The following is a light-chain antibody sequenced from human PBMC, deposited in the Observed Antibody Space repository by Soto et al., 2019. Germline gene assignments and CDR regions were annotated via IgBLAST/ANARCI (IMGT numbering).Light chain of an antibody. CDR3: LLSYNGPYV. V-gene: IGLV7-46*01. J-gene: IGLJ1*01. Sequence: QAVVTQEPSLTVSSGGTVTLTCGSSTGAVTDGHYPYWFQQKPGQAPRTLIYDTTNRHSWTPARFSGSLLGGKAALTLSGAQPGDEAEYYCLLSYNGPYVFGTGTKVTVL. CDR2: DTT. CDR1: TGAVTDGHY.